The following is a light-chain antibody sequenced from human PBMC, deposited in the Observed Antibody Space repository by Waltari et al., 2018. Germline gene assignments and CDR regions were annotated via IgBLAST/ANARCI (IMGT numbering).Light chain of an antibody. J-gene: IGLJ2*01. Sequence: QEPGWAPLLVTYDESARASGSPERFSGASSGNTATLTSSRVEAVDEADYDCQVWDRSTDQSAVVFGGGTKLTVL. V-gene: IGLV3-21*02. CDR2: DES. CDR3: QVWDRSTDQSAVV.